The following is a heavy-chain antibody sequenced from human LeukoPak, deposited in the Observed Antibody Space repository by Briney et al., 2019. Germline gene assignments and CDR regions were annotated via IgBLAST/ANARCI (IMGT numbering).Heavy chain of an antibody. CDR2: IIPIFGTT. J-gene: IGHJ4*02. V-gene: IGHV1-69*06. Sequence: SVKVSCKASGGTFNSYAISWVRQAPGQGLEWMGGIIPIFGTTNYARKFRGRVTLTADKSTRTAYMELSSLRSEDTAVYYCARGRFSGYGADWGQGTLVTVSS. CDR1: GGTFNSYA. D-gene: IGHD5-12*01. CDR3: ARGRFSGYGAD.